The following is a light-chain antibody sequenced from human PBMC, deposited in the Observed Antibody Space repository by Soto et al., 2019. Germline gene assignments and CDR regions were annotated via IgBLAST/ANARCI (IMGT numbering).Light chain of an antibody. CDR1: QSVSNY. Sequence: EIVLTQSPATLSLSPGERATLSCRASQSVSNYLAWYQQKPGQAPRLLISGASNRATGIPARFSGSGSGTDFTLTISSREPEDFASYYCHQRINWPTTVGQGTRLEIK. CDR2: GAS. V-gene: IGKV3-11*01. J-gene: IGKJ5*01. CDR3: HQRINWPTT.